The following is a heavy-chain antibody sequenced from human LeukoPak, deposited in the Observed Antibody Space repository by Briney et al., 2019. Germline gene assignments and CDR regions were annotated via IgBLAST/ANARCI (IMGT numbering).Heavy chain of an antibody. CDR3: AKDYCGGDCYSGWYFDL. J-gene: IGHJ2*01. D-gene: IGHD2-21*02. Sequence: PGRSLRLSCAASGFTFDDYAMHWVRQAPGKGLEWVSGISYNSDTIAYADSVKGRFTISSDNAKNSLYLQMNSLRAEDTALYYCAKDYCGGDCYSGWYFDLWGRGTLVTVSS. CDR1: GFTFDDYA. CDR2: ISYNSDTI. V-gene: IGHV3-9*01.